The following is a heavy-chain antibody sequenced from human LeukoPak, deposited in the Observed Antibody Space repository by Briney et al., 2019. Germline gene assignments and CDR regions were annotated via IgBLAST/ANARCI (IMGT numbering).Heavy chain of an antibody. CDR3: ARDQGPRGEWFDP. Sequence: PSETLSLTCAVSGYSISSGYYWGWFRQPPGKGLEWIGCIFHSGNTYYNPSLKSRVSISVDTSKNQFSLKLTSVTAADTAVYYCARDQGPRGEWFDPWGQGTLVTVSS. J-gene: IGHJ5*02. D-gene: IGHD3-16*01. CDR1: GYSISSGYY. CDR2: IFHSGNT. V-gene: IGHV4-38-2*02.